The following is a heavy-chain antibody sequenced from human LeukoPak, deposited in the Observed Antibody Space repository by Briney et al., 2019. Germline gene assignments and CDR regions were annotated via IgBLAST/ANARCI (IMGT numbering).Heavy chain of an antibody. Sequence: GGSLRLSCAASGFTFSSYAMSWFRQAPGKGLEWVSAISGSGGSTYYADSVKGRFTISRDNSKNTLYLQMNSRRAEDTAAYYCAKDRAPGFDPWGQGTLVTVSS. J-gene: IGHJ5*02. CDR3: AKDRAPGFDP. CDR2: ISGSGGST. CDR1: GFTFSSYA. V-gene: IGHV3-23*01.